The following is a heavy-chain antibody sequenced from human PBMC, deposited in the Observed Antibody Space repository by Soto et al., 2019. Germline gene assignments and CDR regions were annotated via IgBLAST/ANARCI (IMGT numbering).Heavy chain of an antibody. D-gene: IGHD2-8*02. CDR2: INHSGST. CDR3: ARDKITGLFDE. V-gene: IGHV4-34*01. J-gene: IGHJ4*02. Sequence: SETLSLTCAVYGGSFSGYYWTWIRQPPGTGLEWIGEINHSGSTNYNPSLKSRVTISVDTSKNQFSLKLTSVTAADTAVDYCARDKITGLFDERGQGTPVTVSS. CDR1: GGSFSGYY.